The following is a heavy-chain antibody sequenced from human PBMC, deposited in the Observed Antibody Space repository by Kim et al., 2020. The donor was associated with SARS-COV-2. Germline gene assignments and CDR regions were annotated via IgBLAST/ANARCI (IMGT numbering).Heavy chain of an antibody. V-gene: IGHV3-33*06. CDR2: IWYDGSNN. D-gene: IGHD2-2*01. CDR1: GFTFSSYG. J-gene: IGHJ6*02. Sequence: GGSLRLSCAASGFTFSSYGMHWVRQAPGKGLEWVAVIWYDGSNNNYAASVKGRFTSSRDNSKNTLYLQMNSLRAEDTAVYYCAKDGEDFCSSTSCQSIVYYYYGMDVWGQGTTVTVSS. CDR3: AKDGEDFCSSTSCQSIVYYYYGMDV.